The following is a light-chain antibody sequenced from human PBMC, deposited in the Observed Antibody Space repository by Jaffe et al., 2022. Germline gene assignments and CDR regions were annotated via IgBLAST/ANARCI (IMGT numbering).Light chain of an antibody. CDR3: QQYNNWPPLLT. CDR1: QSVSSD. V-gene: IGKV3-15*01. Sequence: EIVMTQSPVTLSVSPGERATLSCRASQSVSSDLAWYQQKPGQAPRLLIYGASTRATGIPARFSGSGSGTEFTLTISSLQSEDFAVYYCQQYNNWPPLLTFGPGTKVDIK. J-gene: IGKJ3*01. CDR2: GAS.